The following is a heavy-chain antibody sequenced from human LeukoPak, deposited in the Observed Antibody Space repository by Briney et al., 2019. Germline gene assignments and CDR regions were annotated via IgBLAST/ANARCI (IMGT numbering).Heavy chain of an antibody. CDR2: INPNSGGT. Sequence: ASVKVSCKASGYTFTGYYMHLVRQAPGQGLEWMGWINPNSGGTNYAQKFQGRVTMTRDTSISTAYMELSRLRSDDTAVYYCARDFQWELHIIDYRGQGTLVTVSS. CDR1: GYTFTGYY. V-gene: IGHV1-2*02. D-gene: IGHD1-26*01. CDR3: ARDFQWELHIIDY. J-gene: IGHJ4*02.